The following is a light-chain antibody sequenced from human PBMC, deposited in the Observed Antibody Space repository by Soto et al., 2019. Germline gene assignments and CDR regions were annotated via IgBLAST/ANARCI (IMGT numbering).Light chain of an antibody. Sequence: DIQMTQYPSTVSASVGDRVTITCLASQGISTYLNWYQQKPGKAPKLLIYAASSLQSGVPSRFSGSGSETDFTLTISSLQPEDFATYSCQQSYSTTWTFGQGTKVDNK. V-gene: IGKV1-39*01. CDR1: QGISTY. CDR3: QQSYSTTWT. J-gene: IGKJ1*01. CDR2: AAS.